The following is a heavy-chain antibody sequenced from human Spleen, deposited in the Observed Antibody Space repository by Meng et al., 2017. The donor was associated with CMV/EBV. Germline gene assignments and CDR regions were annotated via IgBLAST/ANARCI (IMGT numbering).Heavy chain of an antibody. J-gene: IGHJ5*02. D-gene: IGHD3-16*01. Sequence: SETLSLTCTVSGGSVSSGSYYWSWIRQPPGKGLEWIGYIYYSGSTNYNPSLKSRVTISVDTSKNQFSLKLSSVTAADTAVYYCARDCSTQRRGGSWFDPWGQGTLVTVSS. V-gene: IGHV4-61*01. CDR2: IYYSGST. CDR3: ARDCSTQRRGGSWFDP. CDR1: GGSVSSGSYY.